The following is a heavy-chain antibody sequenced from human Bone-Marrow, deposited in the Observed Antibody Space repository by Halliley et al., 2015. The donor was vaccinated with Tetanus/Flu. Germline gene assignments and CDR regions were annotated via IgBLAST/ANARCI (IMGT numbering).Heavy chain of an antibody. V-gene: IGHV3-11*01. CDR2: MSGSGGVL. J-gene: IGHJ4*02. CDR3: TRGERHWFFFGG. CDR1: GFIFGDFS. D-gene: IGHD3-3*01. Sequence: SLRLSCAASGFIFGDFSMNWIRQSPGKGLEWLAYMSGSGGVLHYADSVKGRFIMTRDNAKNSLFLEMNSLRDDYTAIYYCTRGERHWFFFGGWGQGTPVSFSS.